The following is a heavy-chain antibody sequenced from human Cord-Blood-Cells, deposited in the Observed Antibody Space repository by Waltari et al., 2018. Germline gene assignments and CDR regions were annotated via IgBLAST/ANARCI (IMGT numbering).Heavy chain of an antibody. CDR2: IYTRGST. CDR3: ARDRREYYYGMDV. D-gene: IGHD1-26*01. CDR1: GGSISSGSYY. J-gene: IGHJ6*02. Sequence: QVQLQESGPGLVKPSQTLSLTCTVSGGSISSGSYYWSWIRQPAGKGLEWIGYIYTRGSTNHNPSLKSRVTISVDTSKNQFSLKLSSVTAADTAVYYCARDRREYYYGMDVWGQGTTVTVSS. V-gene: IGHV4-61*09.